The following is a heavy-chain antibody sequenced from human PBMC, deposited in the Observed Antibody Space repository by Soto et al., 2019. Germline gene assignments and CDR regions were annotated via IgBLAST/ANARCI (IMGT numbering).Heavy chain of an antibody. CDR3: AHPAPGAASLFDY. D-gene: IGHD6-6*01. CDR2: IYWDDDK. J-gene: IGHJ4*02. Sequence: QITLKESGPTLVKPTQTLTLTCTFSGFSISTSGVGVGWIRQPPGKALECLVVIYWDDDKRYSPSLKRRVTNSKDTSKNQVVLRMTNMDPADTATYFCAHPAPGAASLFDYWGQGTLVTVSS. CDR1: GFSISTSGVG. V-gene: IGHV2-5*02.